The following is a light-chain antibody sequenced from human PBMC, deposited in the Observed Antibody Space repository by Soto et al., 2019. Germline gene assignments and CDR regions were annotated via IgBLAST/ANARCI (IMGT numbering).Light chain of an antibody. CDR3: QQSYTTPPIT. V-gene: IGKV1-39*01. J-gene: IGKJ5*01. CDR2: SAS. CDR1: QNIRSH. Sequence: DIQMTQSPSAQSASVGDPVTITCRASQNIRSHLNRYQQKPGKAPELLIYSASRLQSGVPSRFGGSGSGTDFTLTISDLQPEDFATYYCQQSYTTPPITFGLGTRLEIK.